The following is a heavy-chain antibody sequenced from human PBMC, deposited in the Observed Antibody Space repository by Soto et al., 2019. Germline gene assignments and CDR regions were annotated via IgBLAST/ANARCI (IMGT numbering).Heavy chain of an antibody. CDR2: TDSDGSFT. Sequence: GESLKISCVASGFTFSSYWMHWVRRTPGQGLVWVSHTDSDGSFTTYADSVKGRFTISRDNSKNTLYLQVNSLRAEDTAVYYCARALDTAMASKDNWFDPWGQGTLVTVSS. J-gene: IGHJ5*02. CDR3: ARALDTAMASKDNWFDP. CDR1: GFTFSSYW. V-gene: IGHV3-74*01. D-gene: IGHD5-18*01.